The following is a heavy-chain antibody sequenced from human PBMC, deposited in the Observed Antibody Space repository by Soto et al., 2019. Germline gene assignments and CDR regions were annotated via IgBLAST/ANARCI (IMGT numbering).Heavy chain of an antibody. CDR2: ISGSGGST. V-gene: IGHV3-23*01. CDR3: AKEGDYYDSSGYYYALGYFDY. CDR1: GFTFSSYA. J-gene: IGHJ4*02. D-gene: IGHD3-22*01. Sequence: GGSLRLSCAASGFTFSSYALSWVRQAPGKGLEWVSAISGSGGSTYYADSVRGRFTISRDNSKNTLYLQMNSLRAEDTAVYYFAKEGDYYDSSGYYYALGYFDYWGQGTLVTVSS.